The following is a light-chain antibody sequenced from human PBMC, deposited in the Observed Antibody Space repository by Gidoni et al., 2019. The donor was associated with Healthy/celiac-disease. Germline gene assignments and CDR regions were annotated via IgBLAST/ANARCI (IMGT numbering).Light chain of an antibody. J-gene: IGKJ5*01. CDR1: QSVSSSY. Sequence: EIVLTQSPGNLSLSPGERATLSCRASQSVSSSYLAWYQQKPGQAPRLLIYGASSRATGIPDRFSGSGSGTDFTLTTSRLEPEDFAVYYCQQYGSSPLVTFGQGTRLEIK. V-gene: IGKV3-20*01. CDR2: GAS. CDR3: QQYGSSPLVT.